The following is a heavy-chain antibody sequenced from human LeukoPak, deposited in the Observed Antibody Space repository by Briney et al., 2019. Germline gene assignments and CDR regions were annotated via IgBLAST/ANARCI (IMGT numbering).Heavy chain of an antibody. CDR1: GFTFSSYW. Sequence: GGSLRLSCAASGFTFSSYWMSWVRQAPGKGLEWVSVIYSGGSTYYADSVKGRFTISRDNSKNTLYLQMNSLRAEDTAVYYCARPLAPGAWGQGTLVTVSS. J-gene: IGHJ4*02. CDR2: IYSGGST. D-gene: IGHD1-26*01. V-gene: IGHV3-66*04. CDR3: ARPLAPGA.